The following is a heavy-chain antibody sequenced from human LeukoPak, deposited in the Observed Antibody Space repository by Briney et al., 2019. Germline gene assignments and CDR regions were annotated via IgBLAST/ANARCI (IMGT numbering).Heavy chain of an antibody. D-gene: IGHD3-9*01. V-gene: IGHV4-59*01. CDR1: GGSISSYY. Sequence: SETLSLTCTVSGGSISSYYWSWIRQPPGKGLEWIGYIYYSGSTNYNPSLKSRVTISVDTSKNQFSLKLSSVTAADTAVYYCAREGGNYDILTGYYDYYGMDVWGQGTTVTVSS. J-gene: IGHJ6*02. CDR2: IYYSGST. CDR3: AREGGNYDILTGYYDYYGMDV.